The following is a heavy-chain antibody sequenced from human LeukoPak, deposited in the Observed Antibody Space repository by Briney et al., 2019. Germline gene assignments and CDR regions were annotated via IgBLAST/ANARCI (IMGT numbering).Heavy chain of an antibody. J-gene: IGHJ4*02. D-gene: IGHD4-17*01. CDR1: GYTFTSYA. CDR3: ASEGTRTPYGDYSFDY. Sequence: ASVKVSCKASGYTFTSYAMNWVRQSPGQGLEWMGWINTNTGNPTYAQGFTGRFVFSLDTSVSTAYLQISSLKAEDTAVYYCASEGTRTPYGDYSFDYWGQGTLVTVSS. V-gene: IGHV7-4-1*02. CDR2: INTNTGNP.